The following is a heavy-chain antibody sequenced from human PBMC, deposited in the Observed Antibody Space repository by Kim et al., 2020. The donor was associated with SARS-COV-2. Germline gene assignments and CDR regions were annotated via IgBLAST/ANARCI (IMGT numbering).Heavy chain of an antibody. CDR2: IYPGDSDT. J-gene: IGHJ6*02. V-gene: IGHV5-51*01. Sequence: GESLKISCKGSGYSFTSYWIGWVRQMPGKGLEWMGIIYPGDSDTRYSPSFQGQVTISADKSISTAYLQWSSLKASDTAMYYCARHLNYYDSSGPLPAYYYYYGMDVWGQGTTVTVSS. CDR3: ARHLNYYDSSGPLPAYYYYYGMDV. CDR1: GYSFTSYW. D-gene: IGHD3-22*01.